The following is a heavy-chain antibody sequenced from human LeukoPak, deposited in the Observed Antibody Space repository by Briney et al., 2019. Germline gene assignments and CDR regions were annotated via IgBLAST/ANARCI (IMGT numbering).Heavy chain of an antibody. CDR2: ISYDGSNK. CDR3: ARDRQVAVAGTAFDI. CDR1: GFTFSSYA. J-gene: IGHJ3*02. V-gene: IGHV3-30*04. D-gene: IGHD6-19*01. Sequence: GGSLRLSCAASGFTFSSYAVHWVRQAPGKGLEWVAVISYDGSNKYYADSVKGRFTISRDNSKNTLYLQMNSLRAEDTAVYYCARDRQVAVAGTAFDIWGQGTMVTVSS.